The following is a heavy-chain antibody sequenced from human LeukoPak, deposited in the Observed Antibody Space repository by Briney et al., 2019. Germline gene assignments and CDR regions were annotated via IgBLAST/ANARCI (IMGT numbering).Heavy chain of an antibody. Sequence: AASVKVSCKASGGTFSSYAISWVRRAPGQGLEWMGGIIPILGTANYAQKFQGRVTITTDESTSTAYMELSSLRSEDTAVYYCARGGYCSGGSCYAVYWGQGTLVTVSS. V-gene: IGHV1-69*05. J-gene: IGHJ4*02. D-gene: IGHD2-15*01. CDR3: ARGGYCSGGSCYAVY. CDR1: GGTFSSYA. CDR2: IIPILGTA.